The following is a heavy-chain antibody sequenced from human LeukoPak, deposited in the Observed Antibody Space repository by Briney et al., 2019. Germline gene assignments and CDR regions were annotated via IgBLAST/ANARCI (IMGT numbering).Heavy chain of an antibody. D-gene: IGHD3-9*01. CDR2: ISGSGGNT. CDR1: GITLSNYG. Sequence: GGSLRLSCAVSGITLSNYGMSWVRQAPGKGLEWVSGISGSGGNTYYADSVKGRFTISRDNAKNSLYLQMNSLRAEDTALYYCAKDSGYDILTDYPETWGQGTLVTVSS. CDR3: AKDSGYDILTDYPET. J-gene: IGHJ5*02. V-gene: IGHV3-23*01.